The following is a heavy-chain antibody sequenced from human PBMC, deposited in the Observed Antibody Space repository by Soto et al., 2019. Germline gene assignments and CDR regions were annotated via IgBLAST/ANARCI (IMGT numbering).Heavy chain of an antibody. CDR1: GGSISSYY. Sequence: SETLSLTCTVSGGSISSYYWSWIRQPPGKGLEWIGYIYYSGSTNYNPSLKSRVTISVDTSKNQFSLKLSSVTAADTAVYYCARGSSGWSPFDYWGQGTLVTVSS. D-gene: IGHD6-19*01. CDR3: ARGSSGWSPFDY. V-gene: IGHV4-59*01. J-gene: IGHJ4*02. CDR2: IYYSGST.